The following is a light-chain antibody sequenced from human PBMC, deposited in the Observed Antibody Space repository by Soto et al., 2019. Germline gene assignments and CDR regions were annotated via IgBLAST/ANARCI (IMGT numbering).Light chain of an antibody. CDR1: SSDVGGFNY. Sequence: QSVLTQPASVSGSPGQSITISCTGTSSDVGGFNYVSWYQQHPGKAPKLMIYDVSHRPSGVSNRFSGSKSGNTASLTISGLQAEDEADYFCSSYSTISTLGVFGGGTKLTVL. V-gene: IGLV2-14*03. CDR2: DVS. CDR3: SSYSTISTLGV. J-gene: IGLJ2*01.